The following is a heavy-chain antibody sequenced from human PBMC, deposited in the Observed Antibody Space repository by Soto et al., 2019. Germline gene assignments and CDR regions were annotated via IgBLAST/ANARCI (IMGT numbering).Heavy chain of an antibody. V-gene: IGHV1-69*06. D-gene: IGHD2-2*02. CDR1: GGTFSSYA. J-gene: IGHJ5*02. Sequence: QVQLVQSGAEVKKPGSSVKVSCKASGGTFSSYAISWVRQAPGQGLEWMGGIIPIFGTANYAQKFQGRVTITADKSTSPAYVELSSLRSEDTAVYYCARHIVVVPAAIRAADNWFDPWGQGTLVTVSS. CDR3: ARHIVVVPAAIRAADNWFDP. CDR2: IIPIFGTA.